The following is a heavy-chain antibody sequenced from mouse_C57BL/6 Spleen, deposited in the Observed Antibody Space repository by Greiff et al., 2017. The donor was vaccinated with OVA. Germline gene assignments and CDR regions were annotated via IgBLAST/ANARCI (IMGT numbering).Heavy chain of an antibody. CDR1: GFSLSTSGMG. V-gene: IGHV8-12*01. D-gene: IGHD2-4*01. CDR3: ARSGYDFDWFAY. J-gene: IGHJ3*01. Sequence: QVTLKESGPGILQSSQTLSLTCSFSGFSLSTSGMGVSWLRQPPGKGLVWLAHIYWDDDKRYNPSMKSRLTISKDTSRNQLFLKITSVDTADTATYDCARSGYDFDWFAYWGQGTLVTVSA. CDR2: IYWDDDK.